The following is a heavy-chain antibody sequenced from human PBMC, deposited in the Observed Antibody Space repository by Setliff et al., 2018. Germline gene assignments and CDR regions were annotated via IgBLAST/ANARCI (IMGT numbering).Heavy chain of an antibody. J-gene: IGHJ4*02. CDR2: IYYSGST. V-gene: IGHV4-39*07. CDR1: GGSLSSSSYY. Sequence: SETLSLTCTVSGGSLSSSSYYWGWIRQPPGKGPEWIGSIYYSGSTYYNPSLKSRVTISVDTSKNQFSLKLSSVTAADTAVYYCASVVGDYYDSSGYFLPSYYFDYWGQGTLVTVSS. D-gene: IGHD3-22*01. CDR3: ASVVGDYYDSSGYFLPSYYFDY.